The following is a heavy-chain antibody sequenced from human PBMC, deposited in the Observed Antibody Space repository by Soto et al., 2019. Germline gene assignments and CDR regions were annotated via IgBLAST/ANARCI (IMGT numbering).Heavy chain of an antibody. J-gene: IGHJ5*02. V-gene: IGHV4-61*08. CDR2: IYFSGRT. CDR1: GDSVSSGDYY. CDR3: ARVPIDTYMIYWSDP. Sequence: SETLSLTCTVSGDSVSSGDYYWTWIRQPPGKGLEWVGHIYFSGRTNYIPSLDSRVTISLDTSKNQFSPKLTSVTAADTAVYYCARVPIDTYMIYWSDPWGQGTLVTVSS. D-gene: IGHD3-16*01.